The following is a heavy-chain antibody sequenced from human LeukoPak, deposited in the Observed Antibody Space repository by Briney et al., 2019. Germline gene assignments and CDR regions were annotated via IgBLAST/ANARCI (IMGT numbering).Heavy chain of an antibody. CDR1: GFTFSSYN. CDR2: ISGSSSYI. Sequence: GGSLRLSCAASGFTFSSYNMNWVRQAPGKGLEWVSSISGSSSYIDYADSVKGRFTISRDNAKNSLYLQMNSLRAEDTAVYYCARDSLMAYYESGGSLHYWGQGTLVTVSS. CDR3: ARDSLMAYYESGGSLHY. J-gene: IGHJ4*02. D-gene: IGHD3-22*01. V-gene: IGHV3-21*06.